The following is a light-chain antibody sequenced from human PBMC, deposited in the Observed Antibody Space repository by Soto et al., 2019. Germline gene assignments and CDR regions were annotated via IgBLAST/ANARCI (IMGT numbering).Light chain of an antibody. CDR2: GAF. CDR1: QSVGSN. Sequence: EIVLTQSPATLSVSPGERATLSCRTSQSVGSNLAWYQQKPGQAPRLLIYGAFIRAPGFPVTFRGTGSGSEFTLTISSLQSEDGALYDCQQYDKCPYTFGQGTNVEIK. V-gene: IGKV3-15*01. J-gene: IGKJ2*01. CDR3: QQYDKCPYT.